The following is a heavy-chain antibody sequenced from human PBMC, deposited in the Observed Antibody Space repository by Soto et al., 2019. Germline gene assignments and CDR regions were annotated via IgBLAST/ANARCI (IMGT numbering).Heavy chain of an antibody. CDR2: ISGSGGST. J-gene: IGHJ4*02. CDR1: GFTFSSYA. Sequence: GSLRLSCAASGFTFSSYAMSWVRQAPGKGLEWVSAISGSGGSTYYADSVKGRFTISRDNSKNTLYLQMNSLRAEDTAVYYCAKDFHYDFWSGYATFDYWGQGTLVTVSS. D-gene: IGHD3-3*01. V-gene: IGHV3-23*01. CDR3: AKDFHYDFWSGYATFDY.